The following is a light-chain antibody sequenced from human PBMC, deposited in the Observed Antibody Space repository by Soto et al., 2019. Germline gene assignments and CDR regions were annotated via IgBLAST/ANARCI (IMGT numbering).Light chain of an antibody. J-gene: IGKJ1*01. Sequence: IVMTQSPATLSVSPVERATLSFRASQSVSSNLAWYQQKPGQAPSLLIYGASTRATGIPASFSGSGSGTEFTLTISGLQSEDFAVYYCQQYNNWHTWTFGQGTKVDIK. V-gene: IGKV3-15*01. CDR2: GAS. CDR1: QSVSSN. CDR3: QQYNNWHTWT.